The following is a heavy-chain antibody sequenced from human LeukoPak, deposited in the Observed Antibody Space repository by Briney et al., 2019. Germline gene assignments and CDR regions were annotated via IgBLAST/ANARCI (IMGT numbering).Heavy chain of an antibody. CDR3: ARDSAGRITIFGVPSKNDYYYMDV. D-gene: IGHD3-3*01. J-gene: IGHJ6*03. Sequence: ASVKVSCKASGGTFSTYPFTWVRQAPGQGLEWMGGIIPIFGTTSYAEKFEGRVTITADESTSTAYMELSSLTSEDTAVYYCARDSAGRITIFGVPSKNDYYYMDVWGKGTTVTVSS. CDR1: GGTFSTYP. V-gene: IGHV1-69*13. CDR2: IIPIFGTT.